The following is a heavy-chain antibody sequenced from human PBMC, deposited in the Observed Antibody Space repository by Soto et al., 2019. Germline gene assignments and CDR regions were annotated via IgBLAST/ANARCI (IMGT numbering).Heavy chain of an antibody. CDR2: IYSGGST. CDR1: RLTVRRHY. V-gene: IGHV3-53*01. Sequence: PWGSLPPSCGASRLTVRRHYMRWVRQAPGKGLEWVSLIYSGGSTYYADSVKGRFTISRDNSKSTLYLQMNSLRAEDTAVYYRGRLTQYQYYFDYWGQGTMVTGSS. J-gene: IGHJ4*02. CDR3: GRLTQYQYYFDY. D-gene: IGHD2-2*01.